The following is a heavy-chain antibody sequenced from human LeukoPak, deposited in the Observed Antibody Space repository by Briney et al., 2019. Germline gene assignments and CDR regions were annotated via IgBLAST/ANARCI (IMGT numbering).Heavy chain of an antibody. CDR2: FDPEDGET. J-gene: IGHJ5*02. D-gene: IGHD3-3*01. CDR1: GYTLTELS. CDR3: ARDSSYYDFWSGYYHWFDP. Sequence: ASVKVSCKVSGYTLTELSMHWVRQAPGKGLEWMGGFDPEDGETIYALKFQGRVTMTEDTSTDTAYMELSSLRSEDTAVYYCARDSSYYDFWSGYYHWFDPWGQGTLVTVSS. V-gene: IGHV1-24*01.